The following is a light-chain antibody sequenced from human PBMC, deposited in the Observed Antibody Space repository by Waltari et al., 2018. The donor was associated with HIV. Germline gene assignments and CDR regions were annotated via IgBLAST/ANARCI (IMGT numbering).Light chain of an antibody. V-gene: IGLV3-1*01. CDR1: KLEKKY. Sequence: SYELTQPPSASVSPGQTASITCSGDKLEKKYVCWYQQKPGQSPVMVIYQDSQRPSGIPERFSDCNSRNTDTLAIAGLQAEDEADYFCSSSTNSSPVVFGGGTKLTVL. CDR3: SSSTNSSPVV. CDR2: QDS. J-gene: IGLJ3*02.